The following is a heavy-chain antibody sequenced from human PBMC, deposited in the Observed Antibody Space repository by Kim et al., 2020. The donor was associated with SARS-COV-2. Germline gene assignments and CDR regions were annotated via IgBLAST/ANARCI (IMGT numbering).Heavy chain of an antibody. CDR2: IYYNGDT. Sequence: SETLSLTCTVSGDSISSGNFYWSWIRQPPGKGLEYIGYIYYNGDTYYNPSLKGRFTISVDTSNNQFSLRLSSVTAADTAVYFCARDYGSGSFNWFDPWGQGTLVTVSS. J-gene: IGHJ5*02. CDR3: ARDYGSGSFNWFDP. D-gene: IGHD3-10*01. CDR1: GDSISSGNFY. V-gene: IGHV4-30-4*01.